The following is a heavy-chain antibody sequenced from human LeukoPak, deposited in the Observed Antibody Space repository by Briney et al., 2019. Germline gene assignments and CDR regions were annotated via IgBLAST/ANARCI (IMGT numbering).Heavy chain of an antibody. J-gene: IGHJ3*02. D-gene: IGHD5/OR15-5a*01. CDR1: GYTFTHYG. V-gene: IGHV1-18*01. Sequence: GASVKVSCKASGYTFTHYGISWVRKAPGQGLEWMGWVSAYNGNTDYAQKFQGRVTMTTDRSTTTAYMELRSLTSDDTAVYYCARGLYEGGDIWGQGTMVTVSS. CDR2: VSAYNGNT. CDR3: ARGLYEGGDI.